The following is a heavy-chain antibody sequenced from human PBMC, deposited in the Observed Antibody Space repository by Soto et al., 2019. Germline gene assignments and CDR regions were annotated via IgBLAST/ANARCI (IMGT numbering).Heavy chain of an antibody. J-gene: IGHJ6*02. CDR3: AKDTAAAGDYYYYGMDV. V-gene: IGHV3-30*18. CDR2: ISYDGSNK. CDR1: GFTFSSYG. Sequence: GESLRLSCAASGFTFSSYGMHWVRQAPGKGLEWVAVISYDGSNKYYADSVKGRFTISRDNSKNTLYLQMNSLRAEDTAVYYCAKDTAAAGDYYYYGMDVWGQGTTVTVSS. D-gene: IGHD6-13*01.